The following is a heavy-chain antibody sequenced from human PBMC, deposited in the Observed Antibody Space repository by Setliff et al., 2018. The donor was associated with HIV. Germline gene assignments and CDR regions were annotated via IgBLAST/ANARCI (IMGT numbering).Heavy chain of an antibody. Sequence: SETLSLTCTVSGASISSHYWSWIRQPPGKGLEWIGYIYFSGTTNYNPSLKSRVTISVDTSKNQFSLNLNSVTAADTAVYYCARAISAAGIAPFDFWGQGTLVTISS. CDR2: IYFSGTT. CDR1: GASISSHY. D-gene: IGHD6-13*01. J-gene: IGHJ4*02. CDR3: ARAISAAGIAPFDF. V-gene: IGHV4-59*11.